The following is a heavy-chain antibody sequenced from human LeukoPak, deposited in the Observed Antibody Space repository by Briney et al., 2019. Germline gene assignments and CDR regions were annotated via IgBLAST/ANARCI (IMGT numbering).Heavy chain of an antibody. CDR1: GFTFSSYW. V-gene: IGHV3-7*01. D-gene: IGHD2-2*02. CDR3: AREAGDCSSTSCYIYYYYMDV. CDR2: IKQDGSEK. J-gene: IGHJ6*03. Sequence: GGSLRLSCAASGFTFSSYWMSWVRQAPGKGLEWVANIKQDGSEKYYVDSVKGRFTISRDNAKNSLYLQMNSLRAEDTAVYYCAREAGDCSSTSCYIYYYYMDVWGKGTTVTVSS.